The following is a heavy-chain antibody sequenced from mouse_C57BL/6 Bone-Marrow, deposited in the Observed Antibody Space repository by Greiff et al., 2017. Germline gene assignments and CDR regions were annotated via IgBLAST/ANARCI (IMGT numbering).Heavy chain of an antibody. CDR1: GYTFTDYE. Sequence: QVQLQQSGAELVRPGASVTLSCKASGYTFTDYEMHWVKQTPVHGLEWIGAIDPETGGTAYNQKFKGKAILTADKSSSTAYMERRSLTSEDSAVYYCTRCGTVVAPFDYWGQGTTLTVSS. J-gene: IGHJ2*01. CDR2: IDPETGGT. D-gene: IGHD1-1*01. CDR3: TRCGTVVAPFDY. V-gene: IGHV1-15*01.